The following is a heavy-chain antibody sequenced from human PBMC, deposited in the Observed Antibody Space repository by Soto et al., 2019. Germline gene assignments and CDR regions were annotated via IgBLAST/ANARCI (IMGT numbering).Heavy chain of an antibody. J-gene: IGHJ4*02. V-gene: IGHV4-30-4*01. CDR1: GGSINSGDYY. CDR2: IYYSGST. Sequence: TLYLTCTVSGGSINSGDYYWSWIRKPPGKGLEWIGYIYYSGSTYYNPSLKSRVTISVDTSKNQFSLKLSSVTAADTAVYYCARGGTMVRGVVDYWGQGTLGTV. CDR3: ARGGTMVRGVVDY. D-gene: IGHD3-10*01.